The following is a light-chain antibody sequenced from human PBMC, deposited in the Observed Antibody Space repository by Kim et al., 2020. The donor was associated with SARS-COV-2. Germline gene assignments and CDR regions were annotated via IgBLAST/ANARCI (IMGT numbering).Light chain of an antibody. CDR2: SAS. CDR3: QHYGSSSGT. V-gene: IGKV3-20*01. Sequence: SPGNRATLSCRASQSITRNSLAWYQQKGGQAPRLLIHSASSRATGIPDRISGSGSGTDFTLTISRLEPEDFAVYYCQHYGSSSGTFGPGTKVDIK. J-gene: IGKJ1*01. CDR1: QSITRNS.